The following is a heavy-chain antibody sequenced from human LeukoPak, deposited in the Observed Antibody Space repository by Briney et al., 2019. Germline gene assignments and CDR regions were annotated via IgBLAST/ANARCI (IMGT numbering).Heavy chain of an antibody. D-gene: IGHD2/OR15-2a*01. J-gene: IGHJ6*03. CDR2: IRSSGDST. CDR1: GFTFSTYA. Sequence: GGSLRLSCAASGFTFSTYAITWVRQAPGKGLEWVSSIRSSGDSTFYADSVKGRFTISRDNSKNTVYLLMNSLRTEDTAVYYCGRSRRINASLYYYMDVWGKGTTVTVSS. CDR3: GRSRRINASLYYYMDV. V-gene: IGHV3-23*01.